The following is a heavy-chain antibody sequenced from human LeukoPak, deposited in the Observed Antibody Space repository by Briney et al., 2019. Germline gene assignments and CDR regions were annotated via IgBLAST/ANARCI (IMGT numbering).Heavy chain of an antibody. J-gene: IGHJ5*02. CDR3: AKDPDYYDSSGYYRSEWT. CDR1: GFTFSSYA. Sequence: GGSLRLSCAASGFTFSSYAMSWVRKAPGKGREWVSPISGSGGSTYYADSVKGRFTISRDNSKNTLYLQMNSLRAEDTAVYYCAKDPDYYDSSGYYRSEWTWGQGTLVTVSS. V-gene: IGHV3-23*01. D-gene: IGHD3-22*01. CDR2: ISGSGGST.